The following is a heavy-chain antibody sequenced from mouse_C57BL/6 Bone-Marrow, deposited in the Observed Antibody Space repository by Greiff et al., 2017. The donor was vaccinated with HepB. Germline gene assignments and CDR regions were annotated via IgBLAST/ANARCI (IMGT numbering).Heavy chain of an antibody. D-gene: IGHD2-1*01. V-gene: IGHV1-26*01. J-gene: IGHJ4*01. Sequence: EVQLQQSGPELVKPGASVKISCKASGYTFTDYYMNWVKQSHGKSLEWIGDINPNNGGTSYNQKFKGKATLTVDKSSSTAYMELRSLTSEDSAVYYCAIFYYSYAMDYWGQGTSVTVSS. CDR1: GYTFTDYY. CDR2: INPNNGGT. CDR3: AIFYYSYAMDY.